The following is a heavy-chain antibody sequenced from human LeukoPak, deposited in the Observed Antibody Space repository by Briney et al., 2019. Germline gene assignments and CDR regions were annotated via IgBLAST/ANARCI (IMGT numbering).Heavy chain of an antibody. J-gene: IGHJ6*04. CDR1: GGSFSGYY. CDR3: ARIAAAARNYGMDV. Sequence: PSETLSLTCAVYGGSFSGYYWSWIRQPPGKGLEWIGEINHGGSTNYNPSLKSRVTISVDTSKNQFSLKLSSVTAADTAVYYCARIAAAARNYGMDVWGKGTTVTVSS. V-gene: IGHV4-34*01. D-gene: IGHD6-13*01. CDR2: INHGGST.